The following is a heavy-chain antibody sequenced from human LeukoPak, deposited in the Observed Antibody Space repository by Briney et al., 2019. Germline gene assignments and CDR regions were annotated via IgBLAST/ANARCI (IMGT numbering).Heavy chain of an antibody. V-gene: IGHV3-53*01. J-gene: IGHJ3*02. Sequence: GGSLRLSCAASGFTVSSNYMSWVRQAPGKGLEWVSVIYSGGSTYYADSVKGRFTISRDNSKNTLYLQMNSLRAEDTAVYYCATHGGGEYYDILGGGAFDIWGQGTMVTVSS. D-gene: IGHD3-9*01. CDR1: GFTVSSNY. CDR2: IYSGGST. CDR3: ATHGGGEYYDILGGGAFDI.